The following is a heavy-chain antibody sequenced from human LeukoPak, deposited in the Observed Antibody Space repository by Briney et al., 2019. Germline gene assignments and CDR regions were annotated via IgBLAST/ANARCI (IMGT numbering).Heavy chain of an antibody. J-gene: IGHJ4*02. CDR3: ARHTAAGRLSY. V-gene: IGHV4-34*01. Sequence: GSLRLSCAASGFTFSSYWMSWIRQPPGKGLEWIGEINHSGSTNYNPSLKSRVTISVDTSKNQFSLKLSSVTAADTAVYYCARHTAAGRLSYWGQGTLVTVSS. CDR1: GFTFSSYW. D-gene: IGHD6-13*01. CDR2: INHSGST.